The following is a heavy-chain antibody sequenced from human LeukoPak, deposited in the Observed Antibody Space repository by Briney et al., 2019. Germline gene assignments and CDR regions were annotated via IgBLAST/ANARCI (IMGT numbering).Heavy chain of an antibody. Sequence: GGSLRLSCAASGFTVSSNYMSWVRQAPGKGLEWVSVIYSGGSTYYADSVKGRFTISRDNSKNTLYLQMNSLRAEDTAVYYCAKMGIYCSSTSCYSFDYWGQGTLVTVSS. CDR1: GFTVSSNY. CDR2: IYSGGST. V-gene: IGHV3-53*05. CDR3: AKMGIYCSSTSCYSFDY. D-gene: IGHD2-2*02. J-gene: IGHJ4*02.